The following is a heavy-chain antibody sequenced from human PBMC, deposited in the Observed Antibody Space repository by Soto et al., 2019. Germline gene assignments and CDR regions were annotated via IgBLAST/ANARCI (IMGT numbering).Heavy chain of an antibody. Sequence: QVQLVQSGTEVKKPGSSVKVSCKASGGTFSSSTINWMRQAPGQGLEWIGRIIPTLDVANYAQNFQGRATITADRFTSTAYMDLTSLRSEDTAVYYCARRNYGSNSGWFDPWGQGTLVTVSS. CDR3: ARRNYGSNSGWFDP. V-gene: IGHV1-69*02. J-gene: IGHJ5*02. CDR1: GGTFSSST. D-gene: IGHD2-2*01. CDR2: IIPTLDVA.